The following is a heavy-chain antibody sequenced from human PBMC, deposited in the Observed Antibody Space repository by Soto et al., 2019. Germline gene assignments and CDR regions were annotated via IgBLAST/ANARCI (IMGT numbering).Heavy chain of an antibody. D-gene: IGHD5-12*01. CDR1: GITLSSFE. V-gene: IGHV3-48*03. CDR2: ISKSGGLKYYL. J-gene: IGHJ3*02. CDR3: ASQKWPNALDI. Sequence: GGSLRLSCAASGITLSSFEMNWVRQAPGKGLEWISYISKSGGLKYYLDYADSVKGRFTISRDGAKNSVFLQMNSLRAEDTAVYYCASQKWPNALDIWGQGTMVTVS.